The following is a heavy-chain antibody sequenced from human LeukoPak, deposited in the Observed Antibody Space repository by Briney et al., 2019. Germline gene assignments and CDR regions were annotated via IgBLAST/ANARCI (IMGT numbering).Heavy chain of an antibody. V-gene: IGHV5-51*01. CDR3: ARGPQRWYKGGNYFDY. CDR2: IYPGDSDT. CDR1: GYSFTSYW. J-gene: IGHJ4*02. Sequence: GESLKISCKGSGYSFTSYWIGWVRQMPGKVLDWMGIIYPGDSDTRYSPSFQGKVTISAEKSISTAYLPWSSLKASDTAMYYCARGPQRWYKGGNYFDYWGQGNLVTVSS. D-gene: IGHD4-23*01.